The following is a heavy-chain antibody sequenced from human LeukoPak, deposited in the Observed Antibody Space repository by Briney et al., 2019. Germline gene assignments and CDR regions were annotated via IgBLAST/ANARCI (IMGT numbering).Heavy chain of an antibody. V-gene: IGHV1-2*02. Sequence: ASVKVSCKASGYTFTGYYMHWVRQAPGQGLEWMGWINPNSGGTNYAQKFQGRVTMTRDTSISTAYMELSRLRSDDTAVYYCARGSESDYDFWSGSLFYWGQGTLVTVSS. CDR1: GYTFTGYY. D-gene: IGHD3-3*01. J-gene: IGHJ4*02. CDR3: ARGSESDYDFWSGSLFY. CDR2: INPNSGGT.